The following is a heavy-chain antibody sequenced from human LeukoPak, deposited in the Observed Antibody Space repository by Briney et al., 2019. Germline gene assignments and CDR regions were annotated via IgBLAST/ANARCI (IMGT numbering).Heavy chain of an antibody. CDR2: ISYDGSNK. Sequence: GGSLRLSCAASGFTFSSYGMHWVRQAPGKGLEWVAVISYDGSNKYYAGSVKGRFTISRDNSKNTLYLQMNSLRAEDTAVYYCAKGGSGHEGWSFDYWGQGTLVTVSS. CDR3: AKGGSGHEGWSFDY. CDR1: GFTFSSYG. J-gene: IGHJ4*02. V-gene: IGHV3-30*18. D-gene: IGHD5-12*01.